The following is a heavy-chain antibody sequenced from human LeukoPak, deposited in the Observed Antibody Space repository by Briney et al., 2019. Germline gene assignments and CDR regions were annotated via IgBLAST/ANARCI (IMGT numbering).Heavy chain of an antibody. J-gene: IGHJ4*02. CDR2: ISRSSSTI. CDR3: ARVSEDSSGYLIG. V-gene: IGHV3-48*04. D-gene: IGHD3-22*01. CDR1: GFTFSNYS. Sequence: GGSLRLSCAASGFTFSNYSMNWVRQAPGKGLEWVSYISRSSSTIYYADSVKGRFTISRDNAKNSLYLQMNSLRAEDTAVYYCARVSEDSSGYLIGWGQGTLVTVSS.